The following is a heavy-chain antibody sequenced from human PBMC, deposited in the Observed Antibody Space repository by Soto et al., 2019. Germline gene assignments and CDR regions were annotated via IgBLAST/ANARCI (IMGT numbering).Heavy chain of an antibody. CDR2: IYHSGST. J-gene: IGHJ4*02. CDR3: ARHSSGWQYDY. D-gene: IGHD6-19*01. Sequence: PSETLSLTCTVSGGSISSSSYYWGWIRQPPGKGLEWIGEIYHSGSTYYNPSLKSRVTISVDKSKNQFSLKLSSVTAADTAVYYCARHSSGWQYDYWGQGTLVTVSS. CDR1: GGSISSSSYY. V-gene: IGHV4-39*07.